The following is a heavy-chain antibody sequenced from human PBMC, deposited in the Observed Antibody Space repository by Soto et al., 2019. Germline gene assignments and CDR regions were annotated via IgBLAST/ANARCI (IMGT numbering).Heavy chain of an antibody. CDR2: IRSKAYGGTT. J-gene: IGHJ4*02. D-gene: IGHD3-22*01. CDR1: GFTFGDYA. Sequence: PGGSLRLSCTASGFTFGDYAMSWFRQAPGKGLEWVGFIRSKAYGGTTEYAASVKGRFTISRDDSKSIAYLQMNSLKTEDTAVYYCTRQITMIVVSVSYFDYWGQGTLVTVSS. V-gene: IGHV3-49*03. CDR3: TRQITMIVVSVSYFDY.